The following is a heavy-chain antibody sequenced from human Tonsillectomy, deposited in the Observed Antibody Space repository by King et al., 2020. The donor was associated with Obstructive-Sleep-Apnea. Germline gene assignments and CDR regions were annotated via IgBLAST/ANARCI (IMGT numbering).Heavy chain of an antibody. Sequence: QLQESGPGLVKPSETLSLTCTVSGGSISNYYWSWIRQPPGKGLEWIGYMYYSGNTNFNPSLKSRVTISADTAKIQFSLRRSSVTAADTAVYYCARHRGVEDYGGYGDYFDYWGQGTQVTVSS. D-gene: IGHD5-12*01. CDR1: GGSISNYY. CDR2: MYYSGNT. V-gene: IGHV4-59*08. CDR3: ARHRGVEDYGGYGDYFDY. J-gene: IGHJ4*02.